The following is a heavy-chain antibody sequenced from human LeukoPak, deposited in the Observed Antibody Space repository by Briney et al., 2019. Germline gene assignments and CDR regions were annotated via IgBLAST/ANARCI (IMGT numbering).Heavy chain of an antibody. CDR1: DYPISSGYF. CDR2: ISHSGST. D-gene: IGHD3-16*02. V-gene: IGHV4-38-2*02. CDR3: AREHCAGGYCYFLDY. Sequence: SETLSLTCSVTDYPISSGYFWGWLRQPPQKGLEWIATISHSGSTYFNPSLKSRVIVSIDASKNQFSLNLTSVTAADTAVYYCAREHCAGGYCYFLDYWGQGTLVTVSS. J-gene: IGHJ4*02.